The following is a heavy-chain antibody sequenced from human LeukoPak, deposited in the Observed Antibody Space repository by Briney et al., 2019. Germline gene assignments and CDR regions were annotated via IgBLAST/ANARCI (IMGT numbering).Heavy chain of an antibody. CDR3: TFGSTFAGRTY. Sequence: GGSLRLSCLASGFTFSDFAMTWVRQAPGRGLEWVSGISTGGLSTFYVDSVKGRFTISRDNSQNTLYLQMNNLRADDTAIYYCTFGSTFAGRTYWGQGALVTVSS. CDR1: GFTFSDFA. D-gene: IGHD3-10*01. J-gene: IGHJ4*02. V-gene: IGHV3-23*01. CDR2: ISTGGLST.